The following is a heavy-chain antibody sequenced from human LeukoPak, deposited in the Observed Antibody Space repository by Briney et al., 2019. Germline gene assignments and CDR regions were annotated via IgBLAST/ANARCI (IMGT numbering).Heavy chain of an antibody. CDR2: INGDGATS. D-gene: IGHD2-15*01. J-gene: IGHJ4*02. V-gene: IGHV3-74*01. CDR1: GFTFSNFW. Sequence: GGSLRLSCSVSGFTFSNFWMDWVRQAPGKGLVWVSTINGDGATSGGADSVKGRFTISRDNAKNTLYLQMNSLRAEDTAMYYCARNLGFYTFDSWGQGALVTVSS. CDR3: ARNLGFYTFDS.